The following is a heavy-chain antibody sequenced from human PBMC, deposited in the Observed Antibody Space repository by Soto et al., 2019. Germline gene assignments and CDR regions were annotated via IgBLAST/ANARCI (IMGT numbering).Heavy chain of an antibody. CDR3: ARDMPYAAGSLAGSDY. CDR2: IYHSGTT. J-gene: IGHJ4*02. V-gene: IGHV4-59*01. CDR1: GDSITGSY. D-gene: IGHD1-26*01. Sequence: SETLSLTCTVSGDSITGSYWSWIRQPPGKTLEWIGYIYHSGTTTYNPSLKSRVSISVDTSKNQFSLRLTSVIAADTAVYYCARDMPYAAGSLAGSDYWGKGILVTVSS.